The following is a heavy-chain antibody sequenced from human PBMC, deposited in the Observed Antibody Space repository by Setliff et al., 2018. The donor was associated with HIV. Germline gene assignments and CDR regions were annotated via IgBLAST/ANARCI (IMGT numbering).Heavy chain of an antibody. D-gene: IGHD3-10*01. Sequence: SETLSLTCTVSGGSISSYYWSWIRQPPGKGLEWLGHIYSSGSTNYNPSLKSRVTISVDTSKNQFSLKLYSVTAADTAVYYCARAYFGSGVYYWGQGTLVTVSS. CDR1: GGSISSYY. J-gene: IGHJ4*02. CDR3: ARAYFGSGVYY. CDR2: IYSSGST. V-gene: IGHV4-4*09.